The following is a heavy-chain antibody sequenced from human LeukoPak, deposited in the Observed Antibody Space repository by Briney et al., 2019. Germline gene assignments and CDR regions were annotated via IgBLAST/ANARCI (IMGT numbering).Heavy chain of an antibody. CDR3: TRVDFYYYYMDF. V-gene: IGHV5-51*01. J-gene: IGHJ6*03. CDR2: IYPRDSHT. CDR1: GYSFTDYW. Sequence: GESLEISCKASGYSFTDYWICWVRQMPGKGLEWMGSIYPRDSHTIYSPSFQGQVPVSADKSITPAYLQWGSLKASDTAIYYCTRVDFYYYYMDFWGKGTTVSVSS.